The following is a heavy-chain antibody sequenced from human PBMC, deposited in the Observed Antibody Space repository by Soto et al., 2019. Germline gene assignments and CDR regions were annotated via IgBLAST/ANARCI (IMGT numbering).Heavy chain of an antibody. D-gene: IGHD1-7*01. V-gene: IGHV1-69*06. J-gene: IGHJ3*02. CDR2: IIPIFGTA. Sequence: SVKVSCKASGGTFSSYAISWVRQAPGQGLEWMGGIIPIFGTANYAQKFQGRATITADKSTSTAYMELSSLRSEDTAVYYCAREGTFPPPFFDIWGQGTMVTVS. CDR1: GGTFSSYA. CDR3: AREGTFPPPFFDI.